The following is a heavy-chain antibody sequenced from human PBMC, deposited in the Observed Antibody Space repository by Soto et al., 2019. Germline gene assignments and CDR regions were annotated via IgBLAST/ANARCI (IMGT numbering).Heavy chain of an antibody. Sequence: ASVKVSCKASGYTFTSYDINWVRQATGQGLEWMGWMNPNSGNTGYAQKFQGRVTMTRNTSISTAYMELSSLRSEDTAVYYCASEVALGGAARDKPYYYYCMDVCGQRTTVTVSS. CDR1: GYTFTSYD. CDR3: ASEVALGGAARDKPYYYYCMDV. CDR2: MNPNSGNT. J-gene: IGHJ6*02. V-gene: IGHV1-8*01. D-gene: IGHD6-6*01.